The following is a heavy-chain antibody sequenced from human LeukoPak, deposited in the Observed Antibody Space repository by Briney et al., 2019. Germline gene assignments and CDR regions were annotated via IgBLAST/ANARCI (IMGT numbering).Heavy chain of an antibody. CDR3: ARQTSWGYYYGSGSQPGEGYFDY. V-gene: IGHV4-59*08. CDR1: GGSISSYY. Sequence: SETLSLTCTVSGGSISSYYWSWIRQPPGKGLEWIGYIYYSGSTNYNPSLKSRVTISVDTSKNQFSLKLSSVTAADTAVYYCARQTSWGYYYGSGSQPGEGYFDYWGQGTLVTVSS. J-gene: IGHJ4*02. D-gene: IGHD3-10*01. CDR2: IYYSGST.